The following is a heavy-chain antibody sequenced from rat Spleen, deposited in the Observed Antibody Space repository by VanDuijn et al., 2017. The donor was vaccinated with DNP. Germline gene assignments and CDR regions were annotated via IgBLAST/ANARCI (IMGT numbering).Heavy chain of an antibody. CDR2: ISYSGST. Sequence: EVQLQESGPGLVKPSQSLSLTCSVTGYSVTRNYWGWIRKFPGNKMEWIGHISYSGSTSSNPSLKSRISITRDTSKNQFFLQLNSVTAEDTATYYCASYFYDGYFAMDAWGQGTSVTVSS. V-gene: IGHV3-1*01. CDR3: ASYFYDGYFAMDA. J-gene: IGHJ4*01. D-gene: IGHD1-12*03. CDR1: GYSVTRNY.